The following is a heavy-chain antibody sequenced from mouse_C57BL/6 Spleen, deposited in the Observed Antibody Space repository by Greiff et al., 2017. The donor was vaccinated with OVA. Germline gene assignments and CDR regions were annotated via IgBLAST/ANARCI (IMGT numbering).Heavy chain of an antibody. CDR2: ISYSGST. J-gene: IGHJ4*01. D-gene: IGHD3-2*02. CDR1: GYSITSDY. Sequence: EVKLMESGPGLAKPSQTLSLTCSVTGYSITSDYWNWIRKFPGNKLEYMGYISYSGSTYYNPSLKRRISITRDTSKNQYYLQLNSVTTEDTATDYCGRRGSSGYGAMDYWGQGTSVTVSS. CDR3: GRRGSSGYGAMDY. V-gene: IGHV3-8*01.